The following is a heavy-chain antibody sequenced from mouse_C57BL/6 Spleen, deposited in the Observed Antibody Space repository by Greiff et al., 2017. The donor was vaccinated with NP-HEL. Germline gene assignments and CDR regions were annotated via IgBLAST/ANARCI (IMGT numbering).Heavy chain of an antibody. J-gene: IGHJ3*01. Sequence: QVQLQQSGPELVKPGASVKISCKASGYAFSSSWMNWVKQRPGKGLEWIGRIYPGDGDTNYNGKFKGKATLTADKSSSTAYMQLSSLTSEDSAVYICARELPRSPYAYWGQGALVTVSA. CDR3: ARELPRSPYAY. V-gene: IGHV1-82*01. CDR1: GYAFSSSW. CDR2: IYPGDGDT. D-gene: IGHD5-5*01.